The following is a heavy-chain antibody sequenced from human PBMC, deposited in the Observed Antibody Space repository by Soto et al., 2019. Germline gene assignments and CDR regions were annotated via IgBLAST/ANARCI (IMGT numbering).Heavy chain of an antibody. D-gene: IGHD4-17*01. CDR2: ISAYNGNT. J-gene: IGHJ5*02. CDR3: ARDRVGYGEVNWFDP. CDR1: GYTFTSYG. V-gene: IGHV1-18*01. Sequence: ASVKVSCKASGYTFTSYGISWVRQAPGQGLEWMGWISAYNGNTNYAQKLQGRVTMTTDTSTSTAYMELRSLRSDDTAVYYCARDRVGYGEVNWFDPWGQGTLVTVSS.